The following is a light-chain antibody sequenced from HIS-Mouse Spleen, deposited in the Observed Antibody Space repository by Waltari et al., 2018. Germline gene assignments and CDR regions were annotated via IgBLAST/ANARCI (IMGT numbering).Light chain of an antibody. J-gene: IGLJ3*02. CDR2: CNN. V-gene: IGLV1-47*02. CDR1: SSNLGSNY. Sequence: QSVLTQPPSASGTPGQRVTISCSGRSSNLGSNYVYWYHQLPGTPPKPPIHCNNQRPSGVPDRFSGSKPGTSAALAISGLRSEDEADYYCAAWDDSLSGPVFGGGTKLTVL. CDR3: AAWDDSLSGPV.